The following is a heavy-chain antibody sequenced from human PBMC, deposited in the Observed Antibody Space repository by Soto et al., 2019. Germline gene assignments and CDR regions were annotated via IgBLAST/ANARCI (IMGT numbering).Heavy chain of an antibody. CDR1: GFTFSGFD. J-gene: IGHJ4*02. Sequence: GGSLRLSCEASGFTFSGFDMHWFRQPTGKGLEWVSSIGTAGDTYYAVSVKGRFTISRDNAKNSLSLQMNSLRAGDMAVYFCAKSQEIGTHFFDSWGQGTQVTVSS. V-gene: IGHV3-13*01. CDR2: IGTAGDT. D-gene: IGHD6-13*01. CDR3: AKSQEIGTHFFDS.